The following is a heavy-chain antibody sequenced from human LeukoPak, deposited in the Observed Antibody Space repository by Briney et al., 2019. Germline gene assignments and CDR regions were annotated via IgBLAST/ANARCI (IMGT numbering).Heavy chain of an antibody. CDR1: GGSFSGYY. J-gene: IGHJ3*02. D-gene: IGHD3-3*02. CDR2: INHSGST. CDR3: ARDPFSHHAFDI. V-gene: IGHV4-34*01. Sequence: SETLSLTCAVYGGSFSGYYWSWIRQPPGKGLEWIGEINHSGSTNYNPSLKSRVTISVDTSKNQFSLKLSSVTAADTAVYYCARDPFSHHAFDIWGQGTMVTVSS.